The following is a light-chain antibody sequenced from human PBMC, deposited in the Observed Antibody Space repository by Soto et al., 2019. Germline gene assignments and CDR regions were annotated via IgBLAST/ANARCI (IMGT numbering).Light chain of an antibody. J-gene: IGKJ4*01. CDR3: QQYESYSPLT. V-gene: IGKV1-5*01. CDR2: DAY. CDR1: QSIRSW. Sequence: DIQMTQSPSILSASVGDRVTITCRASQSIRSWLAWSQQKPGKAPKLLIYDAYSLESGVPSRFSGRRSGTEFTLTIAGLQPEDFATYYCQQYESYSPLTFGGGTKVEIK.